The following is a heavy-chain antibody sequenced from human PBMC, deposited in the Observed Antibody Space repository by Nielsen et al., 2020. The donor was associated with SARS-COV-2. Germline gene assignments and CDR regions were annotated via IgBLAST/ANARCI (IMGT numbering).Heavy chain of an antibody. CDR3: TRHDGRSCS. J-gene: IGHJ5*02. V-gene: IGHV3-73*01. CDR1: GFTFRGSA. Sequence: GGSVRPSCAAVGFTFRGSALHWVRQAPGKGLNWDGRIRSKANSCATAYAPSVKGRFTISRDDSKNTAYLQMNRLKTEDTAGYYCTRHDGRSCSWGQGTLVTVSS. D-gene: IGHD6-13*01. CDR2: IRSKANSCAT.